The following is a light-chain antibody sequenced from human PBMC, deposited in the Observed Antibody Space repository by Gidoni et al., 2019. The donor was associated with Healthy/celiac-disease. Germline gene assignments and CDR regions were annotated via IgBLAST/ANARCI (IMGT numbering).Light chain of an antibody. CDR1: SGSIASNY. CDR2: EDN. J-gene: IGLJ2*01. Sequence: NFMLTQPHSVSESPGTTVTISCTRSSGSIASNYVQWYQQRPGSSPTTVIYEDNPRPSGVPDRFSGSIDSSSNSASLTISGLKTEDEADYYCQSYDSSNHKVFGGGTKLTVL. CDR3: QSYDSSNHKV. V-gene: IGLV6-57*01.